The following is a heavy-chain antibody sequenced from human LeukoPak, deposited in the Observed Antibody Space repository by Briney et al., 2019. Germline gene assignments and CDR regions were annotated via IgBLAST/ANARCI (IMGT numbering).Heavy chain of an antibody. V-gene: IGHV1-24*01. D-gene: IGHD3-3*01. CDR1: GYTLTELS. CDR2: FDPEDGET. J-gene: IGHJ4*02. CDR3: ATYYDFWSGYYSSRSFDY. Sequence: ASVKVSCKVSGYTLTELSMHWVRQAPGKGLEWMGGFDPEDGETIYAQKFQGRVTMTEDTSTDTAYMELSSLRSEDTAVYYCATYYDFWSGYYSSRSFDYWGQGTLVTVSS.